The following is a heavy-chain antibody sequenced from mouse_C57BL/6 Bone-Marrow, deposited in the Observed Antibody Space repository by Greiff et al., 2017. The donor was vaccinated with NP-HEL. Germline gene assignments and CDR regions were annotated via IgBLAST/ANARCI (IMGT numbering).Heavy chain of an antibody. Sequence: QVQLKESGAELARPGASVKLSCKASGYTFTSYGISWVKQRTGQGLEWIGEIYPRSGNTYYNEKFKGKATLTADKPSRTAYMELRSLTSEDSAVYFCARWAMVTTDFDYWGQGTTLTVSS. CDR1: GYTFTSYG. CDR2: IYPRSGNT. D-gene: IGHD2-2*01. J-gene: IGHJ2*01. CDR3: ARWAMVTTDFDY. V-gene: IGHV1-81*01.